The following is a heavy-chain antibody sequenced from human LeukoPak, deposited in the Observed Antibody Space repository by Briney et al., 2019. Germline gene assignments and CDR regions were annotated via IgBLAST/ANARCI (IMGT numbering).Heavy chain of an antibody. CDR3: ASYYDILTGQTTDY. V-gene: IGHV3-66*01. Sequence: GGSLRLSCAASGFTVSSNYMSWVRQAPGKGLEWVSFIYSGGSTYYADSVKGRFTISRDNSKNTLYLQMNSLRAEDTAVYYCASYYDILTGQTTDYWGQGTLVTVSS. CDR1: GFTVSSNY. J-gene: IGHJ4*02. CDR2: IYSGGST. D-gene: IGHD3-9*01.